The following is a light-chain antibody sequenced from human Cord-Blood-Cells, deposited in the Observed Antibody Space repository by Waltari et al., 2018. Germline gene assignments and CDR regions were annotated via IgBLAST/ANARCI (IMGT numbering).Light chain of an antibody. CDR2: ENN. Sequence: QSVLTQPPSVSAAPGQKVTISCSGSSSNIGNNYVSWYQQLPGTAPKLLVYENNKRPAGIPDRFSCSKSGTSATLGSTGLQTGDEADYYCGTWDSSLSAGVFGGGTKLTVL. CDR1: SSNIGNNY. J-gene: IGLJ2*01. CDR3: GTWDSSLSAGV. V-gene: IGLV1-51*02.